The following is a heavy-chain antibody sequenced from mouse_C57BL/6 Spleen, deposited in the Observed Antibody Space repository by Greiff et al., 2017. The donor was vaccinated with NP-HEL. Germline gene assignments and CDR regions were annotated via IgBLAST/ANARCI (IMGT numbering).Heavy chain of an antibody. Sequence: EVQVVESGGGLVKPGGSLKLSCAASGFTFSSYAMSWVRQTPEKRLEWVATISDGGSYTYYPDNVKGRFTISRDNAKNNLYLQMSHLKSEDTAMYYCARDPPTYGSSLYYAMDYWGQGTSVTVSS. D-gene: IGHD1-1*01. CDR3: ARDPPTYGSSLYYAMDY. CDR1: GFTFSSYA. V-gene: IGHV5-4*01. CDR2: ISDGGSYT. J-gene: IGHJ4*01.